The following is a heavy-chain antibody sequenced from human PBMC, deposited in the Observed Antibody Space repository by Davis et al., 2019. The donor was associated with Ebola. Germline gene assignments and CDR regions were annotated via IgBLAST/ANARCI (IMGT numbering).Heavy chain of an antibody. D-gene: IGHD4-17*01. J-gene: IGHJ6*02. CDR3: ARGNYGDYIVLYYYNMDV. V-gene: IGHV4-4*02. CDR2: IYHGGNT. Sequence: MPSETLSLTCSISGGSISSRNWWSWVRQPPGKGLEWIGEIYHGGNTNYNPSLKSRVTMSVDTSKNQFSLKLSSVTAADTAVYYCARGNYGDYIVLYYYNMDVWGQGTTVTVSS. CDR1: GGSISSRNW.